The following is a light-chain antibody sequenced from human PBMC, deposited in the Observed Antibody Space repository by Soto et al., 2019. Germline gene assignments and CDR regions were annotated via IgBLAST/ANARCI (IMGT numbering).Light chain of an antibody. Sequence: QSVLSQPPSASGTPGQRVTISCSGSSSNIGRNYVYWYQQVPGTAPKLLIFRNNQRPSGVPDRFSGSKSGTSASLAISGLRSEDEADYFCAAWDYSLSGDGVFGGGTKVTVL. V-gene: IGLV1-47*01. CDR3: AAWDYSLSGDGV. J-gene: IGLJ3*02. CDR1: SSNIGRNY. CDR2: RNN.